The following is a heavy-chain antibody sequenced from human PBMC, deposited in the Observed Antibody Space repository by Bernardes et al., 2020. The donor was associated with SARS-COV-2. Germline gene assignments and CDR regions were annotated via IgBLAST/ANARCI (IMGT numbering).Heavy chain of an antibody. CDR3: ARVDFSNLYYFDC. D-gene: IGHD4-4*01. J-gene: IGHJ4*02. V-gene: IGHV3-21*06. CDR1: GFTFSSYS. CDR2: ISTSSSYI. Sequence: GGSLRLSCSASGFTFSSYSMHWVRQAPGKGLEWISSISTSSSYISYSDSVRGRFTISRDNAKNSVSLQMNSLRAEDTAVYYCARVDFSNLYYFDCWGQGTPVTVSS.